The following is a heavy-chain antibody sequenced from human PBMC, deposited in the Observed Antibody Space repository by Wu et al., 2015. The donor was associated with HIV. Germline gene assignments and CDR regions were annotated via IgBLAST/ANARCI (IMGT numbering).Heavy chain of an antibody. V-gene: IGHV1-69*11. Sequence: QVQLVQSGTEIKRPGSSVKVSCAASGDTFKHSAINWVRQAPGQGLEWMGRTIPSIGSTNYIPKFQGRITLSADSSTNTASMKLTRLTLEDTAIYYCVSTSSEFGSSLVAWGLGTLVAVSS. CDR2: TIPSIGST. CDR3: VSTSSEFGSSLVA. CDR1: GDTFKHSA. J-gene: IGHJ5*01. D-gene: IGHD5/OR15-5a*01.